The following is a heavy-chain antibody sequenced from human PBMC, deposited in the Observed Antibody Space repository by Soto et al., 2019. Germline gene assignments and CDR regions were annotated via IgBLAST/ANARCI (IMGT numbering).Heavy chain of an antibody. CDR1: GGSISSSNW. D-gene: IGHD3-10*01. CDR2: IYHSGST. J-gene: IGHJ4*02. CDR3: ARVSLKRPLRITMVRGVYYFDY. Sequence: SETLSLTCAVSGGSISSSNWWSWVRQPPGKGLEWIGEIYHSGSTNYNPSLKSRVTISVDKSKNQFSLRLSSVTAADTAVYYCARVSLKRPLRITMVRGVYYFDYWGQGTLVTVSS. V-gene: IGHV4-4*02.